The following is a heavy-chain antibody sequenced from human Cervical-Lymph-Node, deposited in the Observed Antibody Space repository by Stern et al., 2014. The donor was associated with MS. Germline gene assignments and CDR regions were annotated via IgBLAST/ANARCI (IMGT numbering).Heavy chain of an antibody. Sequence: QLVQSGGGLVQPGGSLRLSCAASGFTFSSYDMHWVRQATGKGLEWVSAIGTAGDTYYPGSVKGRFTISRENAKNSLYLQMNSLRAGDTAVYYCAARLTPLGGYSSGWYPGHNDYWGQGTLVTVSS. CDR2: IGTAGDT. J-gene: IGHJ4*02. CDR1: GFTFSSYD. CDR3: AARLTPLGGYSSGWYPGHNDY. D-gene: IGHD6-19*01. V-gene: IGHV3-13*01.